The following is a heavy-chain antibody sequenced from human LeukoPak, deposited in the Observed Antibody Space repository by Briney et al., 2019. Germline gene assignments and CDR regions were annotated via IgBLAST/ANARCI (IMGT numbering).Heavy chain of an antibody. J-gene: IGHJ4*02. CDR2: FDPEDGET. Sequence: ASVKVSCKVSGYTLTELSMHWVRQAPGKGLEWMGGFDPEDGETIYAQKFQGRVTMTRDTSTSTVYMELSSLRSEDTAVYYCARDKTSSSWYGVIDYWGQGTLVTVSS. CDR3: ARDKTSSSWYGVIDY. D-gene: IGHD6-13*01. V-gene: IGHV1-24*01. CDR1: GYTLTELS.